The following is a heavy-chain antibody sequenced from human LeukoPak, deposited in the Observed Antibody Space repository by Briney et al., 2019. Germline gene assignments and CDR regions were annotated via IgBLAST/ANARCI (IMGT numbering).Heavy chain of an antibody. Sequence: ASVKVSCKASGYTFTGYYMHWVRQAPGQGLEWMGWINPNSGGTNYAQKFQGRVTMTRDTSISTAYMELSRLRSDDTAVYYCASLELWFGELLSPSWGQGTLVTVSP. CDR2: INPNSGGT. CDR3: ASLELWFGELLSPS. CDR1: GYTFTGYY. J-gene: IGHJ5*02. D-gene: IGHD3-10*01. V-gene: IGHV1-2*02.